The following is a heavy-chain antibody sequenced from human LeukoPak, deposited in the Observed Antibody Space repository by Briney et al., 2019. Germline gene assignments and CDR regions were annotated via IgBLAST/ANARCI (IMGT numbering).Heavy chain of an antibody. CDR2: ISGSRGNT. Sequence: GGSLRLSCAASGFTFSNYAMSWVRQAPGKGLEWVSAISGSRGNTYYADSVKGRFTISRDNSKNTLYLQMNSLRAEDTAVYYCAKSLIAAAGTGAFDIWGQGTMVTVSS. CDR1: GFTFSNYA. D-gene: IGHD6-13*01. V-gene: IGHV3-23*01. CDR3: AKSLIAAAGTGAFDI. J-gene: IGHJ3*02.